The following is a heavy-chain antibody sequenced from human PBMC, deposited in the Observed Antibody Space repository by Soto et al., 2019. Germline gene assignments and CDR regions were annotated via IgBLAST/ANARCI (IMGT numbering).Heavy chain of an antibody. V-gene: IGHV4-39*01. CDR2: IYYSGST. D-gene: IGHD3-10*01. CDR3: EGGSGSLYGMDV. CDR1: GGSISSSSYC. Sequence: PSETLSLTCTVSGGSISSSSYCWGWIRQPPGKGLEWIGSIYYSGSTYYNPSLKSRVTISVDTSKNQFSLKLSSVTAADTAVYYCEGGSGSLYGMDVWGQGTTVTVSS. J-gene: IGHJ6*02.